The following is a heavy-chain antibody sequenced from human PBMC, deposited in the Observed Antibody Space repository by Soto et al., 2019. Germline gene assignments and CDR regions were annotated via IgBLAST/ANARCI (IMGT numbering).Heavy chain of an antibody. V-gene: IGHV3-74*01. CDR3: ARDNNWSLDY. D-gene: IGHD1-1*01. J-gene: IGHJ4*02. CDR1: GFTFSKHW. CDR2: IKTDGSFT. Sequence: PGGSLRLSCAASGFTFSKHWIHWVRQAPGKGLVWVSHIKTDGSFTRDADSVKGRFTISRDNARNTLYLQMNSLRAEDTAVYYCARDNNWSLDYWGQGTLVTVSS.